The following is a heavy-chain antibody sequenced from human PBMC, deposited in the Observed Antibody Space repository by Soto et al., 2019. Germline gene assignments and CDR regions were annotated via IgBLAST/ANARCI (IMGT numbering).Heavy chain of an antibody. J-gene: IGHJ6*02. D-gene: IGHD2-15*01. CDR3: ARDYCSGGSCYSYFLGYYYGMDV. CDR1: GFTFSSYG. V-gene: IGHV3-33*01. CDR2: IWYDGSNK. Sequence: PGGSLRLSCAASGFTFSSYGMHWVRQAPGKGLEWVAVIWYDGSNKYYADSVKGRFTISRDNSKNTLYLQMNSLRAEDTAVYYCARDYCSGGSCYSYFLGYYYGMDVWGQGTTVTVSS.